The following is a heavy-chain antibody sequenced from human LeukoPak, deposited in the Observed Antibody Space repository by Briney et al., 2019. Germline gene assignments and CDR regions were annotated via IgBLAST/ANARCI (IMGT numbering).Heavy chain of an antibody. CDR3: TTVYLTGEGNDY. V-gene: IGHV3-15*07. CDR1: GFIFSNAW. Sequence: GSLRLSCAASGFIFSNAWMNWVRQVPGKGLEWVGRIKSKTDGGTTDYAAPVKGRFIISRDDSKNTLYLQMNSLKTEDTALYYCTTVYLTGEGNDYWGQGTLVTVSS. D-gene: IGHD3-9*01. CDR2: IKSKTDGGTT. J-gene: IGHJ4*02.